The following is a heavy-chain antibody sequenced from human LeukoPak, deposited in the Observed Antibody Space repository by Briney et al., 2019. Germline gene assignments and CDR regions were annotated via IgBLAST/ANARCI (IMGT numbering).Heavy chain of an antibody. CDR2: IDWDDDK. V-gene: IGHV2-70*11. Sequence: SGPTLVNPTQTLTLTCTFSGFSLSTSGMCVTWIRQPPGKALEWLARIDWDDDKYYSTSLRPRLTISKDTSKNQVVLTMTNMDPVDTGTYYCARHSTIVSSLDYWGQGTLVTVSS. CDR3: ARHSTIVSSLDY. J-gene: IGHJ4*02. D-gene: IGHD5/OR15-5a*01. CDR1: GFSLSTSGMC.